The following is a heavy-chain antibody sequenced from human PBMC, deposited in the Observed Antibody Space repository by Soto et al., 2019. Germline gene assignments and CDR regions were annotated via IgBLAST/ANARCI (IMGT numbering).Heavy chain of an antibody. CDR2: INAGNGNT. V-gene: IGHV1-3*01. CDR1: GYTFTSYA. CDR3: AKDFDYYYYAMDV. J-gene: IGHJ6*02. Sequence: QVQLVQSGAEMKKPGASVKVSCRASGYTFTSYAIHWVRQAPGQTLEWMGWINAGNGNTKYSEKFQGRVTITRDASASTAYMELSSLISEYTAVYYCAKDFDYYYYAMDVWGQGTTVTVSS. D-gene: IGHD3-3*01.